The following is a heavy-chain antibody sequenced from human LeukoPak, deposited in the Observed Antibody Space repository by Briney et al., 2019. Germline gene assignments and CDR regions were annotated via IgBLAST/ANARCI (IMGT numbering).Heavy chain of an antibody. Sequence: KTSETLSLTCTVSGDSISSYYCDWIRQPPGKGLEWIGYIYYSGSTNYNPSLKSRVTISVDTSKNQFSLKLSSVTAADTAVYYCARGIVGFPVDYWGQGTLVTVSS. CDR2: IYYSGST. CDR1: GDSISSYY. CDR3: ARGIVGFPVDY. V-gene: IGHV4-59*01. J-gene: IGHJ4*02. D-gene: IGHD1-26*01.